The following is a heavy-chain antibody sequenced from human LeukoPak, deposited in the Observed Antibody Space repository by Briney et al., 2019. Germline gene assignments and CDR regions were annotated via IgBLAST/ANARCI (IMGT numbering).Heavy chain of an antibody. J-gene: IGHJ6*02. CDR3: ARSTGYDSKDYYSGMDV. D-gene: IGHD5-12*01. CDR2: IYPGDSDT. Sequence: GESLKISCKGSGNSFTDHWIGWVRQMPGKGLEWMGIIYPGDSDTRYSPSFQGLVTISADKSMCIAYLQWSSLKASDTAKYYCARSTGYDSKDYYSGMDVWGQGTTVTVSS. V-gene: IGHV5-51*01. CDR1: GNSFTDHW.